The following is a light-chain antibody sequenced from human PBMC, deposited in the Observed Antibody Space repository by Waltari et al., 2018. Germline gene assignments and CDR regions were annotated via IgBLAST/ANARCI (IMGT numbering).Light chain of an antibody. CDR1: QSLVHSDGKTY. CDR3: MQGTHWQWT. V-gene: IGKV2-30*02. J-gene: IGKJ1*01. Sequence: DVVMTQSPLSLPVTLGQPASISCRSSQSLVHSDGKTYLNWFHQRPGQSPRRLIYKVSNRDSGVPDRVSGSGSGTEFTLNINRVEAEDVGVYYCMQGTHWQWTFGQGTKVEIK. CDR2: KVS.